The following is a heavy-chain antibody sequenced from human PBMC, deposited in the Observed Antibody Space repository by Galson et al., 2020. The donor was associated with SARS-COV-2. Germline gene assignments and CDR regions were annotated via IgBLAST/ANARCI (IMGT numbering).Heavy chain of an antibody. CDR2: IYHSGST. Sequence: SETLSLTCTVSGYSISSGYYWGWIRQPPGKGLEWIGSIYHSGSTYYNPSLKSRVTISVDTSKNQFSLKLSSVTAADTAVYYCARGSDGAYYYDSSGYYIPLGAFDIWGQGTMVTVSS. J-gene: IGHJ3*02. D-gene: IGHD3-22*01. V-gene: IGHV4-38-2*02. CDR1: GYSISSGYY. CDR3: ARGSDGAYYYDSSGYYIPLGAFDI.